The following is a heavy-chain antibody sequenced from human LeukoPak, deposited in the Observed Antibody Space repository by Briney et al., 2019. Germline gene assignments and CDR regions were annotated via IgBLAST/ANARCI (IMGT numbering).Heavy chain of an antibody. V-gene: IGHV3-23*01. CDR2: ISGSGDST. J-gene: IGHJ4*02. CDR3: ARTYSGSYVFGY. CDR1: GFTFSSYA. D-gene: IGHD1-26*01. Sequence: GGSLRLSCAASGFTFSSYAMSWVRQAPGKGLEWVSAISGSGDSTYYADSVKGRFTISRDNSKNTLYLQMNSLRAEDTAVYYCARTYSGSYVFGYWGQGTLVTVSS.